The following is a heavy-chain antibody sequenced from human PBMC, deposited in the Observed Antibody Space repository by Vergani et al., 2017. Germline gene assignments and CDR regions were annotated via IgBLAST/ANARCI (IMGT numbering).Heavy chain of an antibody. J-gene: IGHJ4*02. D-gene: IGHD5-18*01. CDR1: GFTFSSYG. CDR3: AKDFRGYSYGEFDY. CDR2: IRYDGSNK. Sequence: VHLLESGGGLVQPGGSLRLSCAASGFTFSSYGMHWVRQAPGKGLEWVAFIRYDGSNKYYADSVKGRFTISRDNSKNTLYLQMNSLRAEDTAVYYCAKDFRGYSYGEFDYWGQGTLVTVSS. V-gene: IGHV3-30*02.